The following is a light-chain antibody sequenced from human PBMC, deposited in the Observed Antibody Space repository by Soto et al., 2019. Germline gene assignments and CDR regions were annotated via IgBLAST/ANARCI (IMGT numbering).Light chain of an antibody. CDR3: QQYNVYWT. Sequence: DIQMTQSPSTLSASVGDRVTITCRASQSISSWLAWYQQKPGKAPKVLIYKASSLESGVPSRFGGSGSGTEFTLTIGSLKPDDFDTYYCQQYNVYWTSGQGNSVEIK. CDR2: KAS. V-gene: IGKV1-5*03. J-gene: IGKJ1*01. CDR1: QSISSW.